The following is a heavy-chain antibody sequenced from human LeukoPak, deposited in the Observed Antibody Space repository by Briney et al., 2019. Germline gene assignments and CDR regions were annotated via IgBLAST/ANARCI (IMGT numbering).Heavy chain of an antibody. V-gene: IGHV3-23*01. J-gene: IGHJ4*02. Sequence: PGGSLRLSCAASGFTFRSYAMSWVRQAPGKGLEWVSAISGSGGSTYYADSVKGRFTISRDTSKNTLYLQMNSLRAEDTAVYYCAKDRQWLDPFDYWGQGTLVTVSS. D-gene: IGHD6-19*01. CDR1: GFTFRSYA. CDR3: AKDRQWLDPFDY. CDR2: ISGSGGST.